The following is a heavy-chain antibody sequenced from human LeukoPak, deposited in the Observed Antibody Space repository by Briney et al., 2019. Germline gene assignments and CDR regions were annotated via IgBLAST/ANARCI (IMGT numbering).Heavy chain of an antibody. Sequence: GGSLRLSCAASGFTFSSYGMHWVRQAPGKGLEWVAVISYDGSNKYYADSVKGRFTISRDNSKNTLYLQMNSLRAEDTAVYYCAKVSASGGSPWEYYYYGMDVWGQGTTVTVSS. CDR1: GFTFSSYG. J-gene: IGHJ6*02. D-gene: IGHD2-15*01. V-gene: IGHV3-30*18. CDR3: AKVSASGGSPWEYYYYGMDV. CDR2: ISYDGSNK.